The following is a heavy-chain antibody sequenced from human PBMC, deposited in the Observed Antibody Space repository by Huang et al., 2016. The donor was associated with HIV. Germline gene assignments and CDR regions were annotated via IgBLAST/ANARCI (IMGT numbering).Heavy chain of an antibody. V-gene: IGHV1-3*01. CDR3: ASGQRMRESDIVATIPVS. CDR1: GYNFTSRG. J-gene: IGHJ5*02. Sequence: QVHLVQSGPEVTKPGASVKVSCKASGYNFTSRGLHWVRQAPGQRREWMGYINPGKGNTKYSPKFQDRVTLTRDISANTAYMQLSRLTSEDTAVYYCASGQRMRESDIVATIPVSWGQGALVTVSS. D-gene: IGHD5-12*01. CDR2: INPGKGNT.